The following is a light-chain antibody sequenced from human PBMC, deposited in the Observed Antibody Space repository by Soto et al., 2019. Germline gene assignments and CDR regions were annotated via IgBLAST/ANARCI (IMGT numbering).Light chain of an antibody. CDR2: DTF. CDR1: QDSSTY. CDR3: QQRSSWPLT. V-gene: IGKV3-11*01. Sequence: EIVLTQSPGTLSLSPGDRATLSCRASQDSSTYLAWYQQKPCQAPRLFIYDTFNRASDVPARFSGSGSGTVFTLTITNVAPEDSAIYYCQQRSSWPLTFGGGTKVDIK. J-gene: IGKJ4*01.